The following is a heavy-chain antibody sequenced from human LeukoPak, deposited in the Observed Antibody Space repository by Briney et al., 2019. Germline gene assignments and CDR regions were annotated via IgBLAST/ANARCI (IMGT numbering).Heavy chain of an antibody. Sequence: PGGSLRLSCAASGFSFSNYWMTWVRQAPGKGLEWVANIKQDGSEIKYVDSVKGRFTISRDNAKNSLYLQMNSLRVEDTGVYYRARGSGWYLPWGQGTLVTVSS. V-gene: IGHV3-7*01. CDR3: ARGSGWYLP. J-gene: IGHJ5*02. D-gene: IGHD6-19*01. CDR1: GFSFSNYW. CDR2: IKQDGSEI.